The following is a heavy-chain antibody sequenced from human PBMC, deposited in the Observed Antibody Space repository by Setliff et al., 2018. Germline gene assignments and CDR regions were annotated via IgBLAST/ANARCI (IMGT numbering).Heavy chain of an antibody. Sequence: ASVKVSCKTSGYSFTRYYVHWVRQAPGQGLEWMGIINTSGGSTSFARKFQGRVTMTRDTSTSTVYMELSSLTSDDTAVYYCAKGLPLGRVQNWNYFDRWGQGTLVTVSS. D-gene: IGHD1-1*01. J-gene: IGHJ4*02. V-gene: IGHV1-46*01. CDR1: GYSFTRYY. CDR3: AKGLPLGRVQNWNYFDR. CDR2: INTSGGST.